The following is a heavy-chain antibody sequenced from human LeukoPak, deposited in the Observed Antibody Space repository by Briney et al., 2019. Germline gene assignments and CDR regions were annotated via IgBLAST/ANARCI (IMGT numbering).Heavy chain of an antibody. D-gene: IGHD4-17*01. CDR2: IYYSGST. CDR1: GGSISSSSYY. J-gene: IGHJ4*02. Sequence: PSETLSLTCTVSGGSISSSSYYWGWIRQPPGKGLEWIGSIYYSGSTYYNPSLKSRVTISVDTSKNQFSLKLSSVTAADTAVYYCASLSTVIGYWGQGTLVTVSS. CDR3: ASLSTVIGY. V-gene: IGHV4-39*01.